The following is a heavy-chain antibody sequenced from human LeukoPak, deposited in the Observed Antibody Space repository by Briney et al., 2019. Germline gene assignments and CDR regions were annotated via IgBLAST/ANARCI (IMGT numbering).Heavy chain of an antibody. D-gene: IGHD3-3*01. Sequence: ASVKVSCKASGYTFTSYDINWVRQATGQGLEWMGWMNPNSGNTGYAQKFQGRVTMTRNTSISTAYMKLSSLRSEDTAVYYCARSYYDFWSGYRYYFDYWGQGTLVTVSS. V-gene: IGHV1-8*01. CDR1: GYTFTSYD. J-gene: IGHJ4*02. CDR2: MNPNSGNT. CDR3: ARSYYDFWSGYRYYFDY.